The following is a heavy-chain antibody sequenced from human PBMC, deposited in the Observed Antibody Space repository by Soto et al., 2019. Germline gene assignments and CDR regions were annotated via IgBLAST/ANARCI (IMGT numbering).Heavy chain of an antibody. V-gene: IGHV3-74*01. CDR1: GFSFSSYW. CDR2: INTDGSST. Sequence: EVQLVESGGGLVQPGGSLRLSCADSGFSFSSYWMHWVRQGPGKGLVWVARINTDGSSTNYADSVKGRFTISRDNAKNTLYLQMHSLRAEDTAVYYCARSPGGYYIDWGQGTMVTFSS. D-gene: IGHD3-9*01. J-gene: IGHJ3*01. CDR3: ARSPGGYYID.